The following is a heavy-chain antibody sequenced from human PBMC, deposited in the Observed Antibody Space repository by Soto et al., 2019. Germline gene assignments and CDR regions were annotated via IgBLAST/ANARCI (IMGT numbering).Heavy chain of an antibody. CDR2: IIPIFGTA. J-gene: IGHJ4*02. V-gene: IGHV1-69*13. Sequence: ASLKVSCKASGGTFSSYAISWVRQAPGQGLEWMGGIIPIFGTANYAQKFQGRVTITADESTSTAYMELSSLRSEDTAVYYCARGSSRDGYKLGFDYWGQGTLVTVSS. CDR3: ARGSSRDGYKLGFDY. CDR1: GGTFSSYA. D-gene: IGHD2-2*01.